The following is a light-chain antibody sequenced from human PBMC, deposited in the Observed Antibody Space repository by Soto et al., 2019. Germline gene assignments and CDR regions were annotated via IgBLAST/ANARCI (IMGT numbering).Light chain of an antibody. CDR2: GAS. Sequence: EIVITQSPATVSVSPGERATVSCRASQSVRSNLAWYQQKPGQAPRLLIYGASTRATGIPARFSGSGSGTEFTLTISSLQSEDFAVYYCQQYNNWPPITFGQGTRLEIK. CDR3: QQYNNWPPIT. V-gene: IGKV3-15*01. J-gene: IGKJ5*01. CDR1: QSVRSN.